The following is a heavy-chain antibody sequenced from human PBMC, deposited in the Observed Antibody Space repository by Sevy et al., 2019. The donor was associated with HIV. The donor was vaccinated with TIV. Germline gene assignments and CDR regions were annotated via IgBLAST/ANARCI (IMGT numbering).Heavy chain of an antibody. CDR1: GYTFTSYD. V-gene: IGHV1-8*03. CDR3: ARDNTYYDFWSGPYYYYYGMDV. D-gene: IGHD3-3*01. J-gene: IGHJ6*02. CDR2: MNPNSGNT. Sequence: ASVKVSCKASGYTFTSYDINWVRQATGQGLEWMGWMNPNSGNTGCAQKFQGRVTITRNTSISTAYMELRSLRSEETAVNYGARDNTYYDFWSGPYYYYYGMDVWGQGTTVTVSS.